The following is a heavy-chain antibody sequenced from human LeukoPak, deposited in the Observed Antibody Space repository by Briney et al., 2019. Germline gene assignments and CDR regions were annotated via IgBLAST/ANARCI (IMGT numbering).Heavy chain of an antibody. Sequence: SETLSLTCTVSGGSISSYYWSWIRQPPGKGLEWIGHIYYSGNTNYNPSLKSRVTISVDTSKNQFSLKLSSVTAADTAAYYCARDIGGATYFDYWGQGTLVAVSS. CDR3: ARDIGGATYFDY. J-gene: IGHJ4*02. D-gene: IGHD1-26*01. V-gene: IGHV4-59*01. CDR2: IYYSGNT. CDR1: GGSISSYY.